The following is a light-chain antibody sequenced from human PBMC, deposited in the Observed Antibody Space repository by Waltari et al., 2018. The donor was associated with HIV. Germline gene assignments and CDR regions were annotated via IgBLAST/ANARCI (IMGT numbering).Light chain of an antibody. V-gene: IGLV2-8*01. Sequence: QSALTQPPSASGSPGQSVTISCTGTSSDVGGYNYVSWYQQPPGKAPKLLIFDVSKRPSGVPDRFSGSKSGNTASLTVSGLQAEDEADYYCGSYSGSKNFAVFGGGTKLTVL. CDR2: DVS. J-gene: IGLJ3*02. CDR3: GSYSGSKNFAV. CDR1: SSDVGGYNY.